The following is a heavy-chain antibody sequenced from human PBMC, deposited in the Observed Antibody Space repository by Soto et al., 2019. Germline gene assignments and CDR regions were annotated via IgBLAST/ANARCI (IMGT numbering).Heavy chain of an antibody. J-gene: IGHJ4*02. V-gene: IGHV4-30-4*01. CDR1: GGSISSGDYY. CDR2: IYYSGST. Sequence: SETLSLTCTVSGGSISSGDYYWSWIRQPPEKGLEWIGDIYYSGSTYYNPSLKRRVTIAVDTSKNQFSLKRSSVTAADTAVYYCVGGISEWGRIDFWGQVTLVTVSS. D-gene: IGHD3-3*01. CDR3: VGGISEWGRIDF.